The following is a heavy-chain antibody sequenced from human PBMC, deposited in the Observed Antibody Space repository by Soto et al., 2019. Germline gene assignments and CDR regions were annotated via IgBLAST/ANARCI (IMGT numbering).Heavy chain of an antibody. J-gene: IGHJ4*02. CDR2: IYYSGST. Sequence: VQLQESGPGLVKPSETLSLTCSVSGGSIGSYYWSWIRQPPGKGLEWIGYIYYSGSTNYNPSLKSRVTISVDTSKNQFSLKLISVTAADTAVYYCARGGWRQIDYWGQGTLVTVSS. V-gene: IGHV4-59*08. D-gene: IGHD3-3*01. CDR1: GGSIGSYY. CDR3: ARGGWRQIDY.